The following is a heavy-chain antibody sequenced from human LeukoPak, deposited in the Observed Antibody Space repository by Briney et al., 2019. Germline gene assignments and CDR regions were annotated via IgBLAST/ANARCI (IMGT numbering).Heavy chain of an antibody. J-gene: IGHJ5*02. CDR1: GYTFTGYY. Sequence: VASVKVSCKASGYTFTGYYMHWVRQAPGQGLEWMGRINPNSGGTNYAQKFQGRVTMTRDTPISTAYMELSRLRSDDTAVYYCARDCYCSSTSCPANWFDPWGQGTLVTVSS. D-gene: IGHD2-2*01. V-gene: IGHV1-2*06. CDR3: ARDCYCSSTSCPANWFDP. CDR2: INPNSGGT.